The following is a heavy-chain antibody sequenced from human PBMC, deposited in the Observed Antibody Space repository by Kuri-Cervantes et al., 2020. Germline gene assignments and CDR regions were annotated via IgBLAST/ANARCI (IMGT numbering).Heavy chain of an antibody. J-gene: IGHJ6*02. CDR2: IWYDGSHK. CDR1: GFTFSSSG. Sequence: GESLKISCAASGFTFSSSGMHWVRQAPGKGLEWVAVIWYDGSHKYYADSVKGRFTISRDNSKNTLYLQMNSLRAEDTAVYYCARGRFSSGWYVGYYYYYGMDVWGQGTTVTVSS. CDR3: ARGRFSSGWYVGYYYYYGMDV. D-gene: IGHD6-19*01. V-gene: IGHV3-30*19.